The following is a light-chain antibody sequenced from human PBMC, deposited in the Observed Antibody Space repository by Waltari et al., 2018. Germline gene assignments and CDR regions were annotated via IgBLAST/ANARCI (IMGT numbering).Light chain of an antibody. CDR1: SGSVPRTSD. CDR3: SMYMGSGVWV. CDR2: KGI. V-gene: IGLV8-61*01. Sequence: QTVVTQEPSLSVSPGGTVTLPCALSSGSVPRTSDPTWYQQTPGQPPRTLVYKGISRSSGVPDRFSGSILGNTAALTITGAQADDESDYYCSMYMGSGVWVFGGGTKLTVL. J-gene: IGLJ3*02.